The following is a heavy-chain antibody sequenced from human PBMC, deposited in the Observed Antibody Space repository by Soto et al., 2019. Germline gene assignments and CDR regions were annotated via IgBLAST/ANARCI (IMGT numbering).Heavy chain of an antibody. CDR2: ISGSGGST. CDR1: GFTFSSYA. CDR3: AKDSDRYCSGGSCSKVY. J-gene: IGHJ4*02. Sequence: EVQLLESGGGLVQPGGSLRLSCAASGFTFSSYAMSWVRQAPGKGLEWVSAISGSGGSTYYADSVKGRLTISRDNSKNTLYLQMNSRRDEDTAVYYCAKDSDRYCSGGSCSKVYWGQGTLVTVSS. V-gene: IGHV3-23*01. D-gene: IGHD2-15*01.